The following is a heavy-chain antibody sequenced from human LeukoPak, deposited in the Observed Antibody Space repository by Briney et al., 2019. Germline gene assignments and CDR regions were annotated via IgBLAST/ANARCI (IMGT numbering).Heavy chain of an antibody. Sequence: PGGSLRLSCAACGFTFSNYWMSWVRQAPGEGLEWVANIKQDGSEKYYVDSVKGRFTISRDNAKNSLYLQMNSLRAEDTALYYCAREAGTGEYWGQGTLVTVSS. D-gene: IGHD6-19*01. CDR2: IKQDGSEK. J-gene: IGHJ4*02. CDR3: AREAGTGEY. V-gene: IGHV3-7*01. CDR1: GFTFSNYW.